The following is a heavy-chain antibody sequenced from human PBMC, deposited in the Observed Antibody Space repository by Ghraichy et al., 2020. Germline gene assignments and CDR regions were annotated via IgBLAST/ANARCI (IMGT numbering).Heavy chain of an antibody. Sequence: SETLSLTCTVSGDSISSYSWSWIRQPPRKGLEWIGYIHYSGNTNYNPSLKSRVTISVDTSNNQVSLRLSSVTAADTAIYYCARRDDYGDPFDYWGQGTPVTVSS. CDR2: IHYSGNT. J-gene: IGHJ4*02. V-gene: IGHV4-59*08. D-gene: IGHD4-17*01. CDR3: ARRDDYGDPFDY. CDR1: GDSISSYS.